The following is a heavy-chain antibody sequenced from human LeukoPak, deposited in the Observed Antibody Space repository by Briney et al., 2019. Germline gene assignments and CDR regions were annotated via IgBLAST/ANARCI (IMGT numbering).Heavy chain of an antibody. D-gene: IGHD2-2*01. V-gene: IGHV4-39*07. CDR1: GGPVSRNSDY. Sequence: SETLSLTCTVSGGPVSRNSDYWGWIRQPPGKGLEWIGSIYYGGSTYYNPSLESRVTISIDMSKNQFSLKLSSVTAADTAVYYCARAPAVVVPAARSGTWFGSYFDYWGQGTLVTVSS. CDR3: ARAPAVVVPAARSGTWFGSYFDY. CDR2: IYYGGST. J-gene: IGHJ4*02.